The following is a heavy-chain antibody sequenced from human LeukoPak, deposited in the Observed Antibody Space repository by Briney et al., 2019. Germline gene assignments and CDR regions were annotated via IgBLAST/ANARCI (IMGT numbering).Heavy chain of an antibody. CDR2: IYYSGST. Sequence: PSETLSLTCTVSGGSISSSDHYWSWIRQPPGKGLEWIGYIYYSGSTSYNPSLKSRITISVDTSKNQFSLKLTSVTAADTAVYYCARGFDAHNAFDIWGQGTMVTVSS. CDR1: GGSISSSDHY. J-gene: IGHJ3*02. CDR3: ARGFDAHNAFDI. V-gene: IGHV4-30-4*01. D-gene: IGHD3-9*01.